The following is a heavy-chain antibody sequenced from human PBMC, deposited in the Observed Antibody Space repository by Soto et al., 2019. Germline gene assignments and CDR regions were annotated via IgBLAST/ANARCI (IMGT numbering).Heavy chain of an antibody. CDR1: GFSLSTSGVG. Sequence: QITLKESGPTLVKPTQTLTLTCTFSGFSLSTSGVGVGWIRQPPGKALEWLALIYWDDDKRYSPSLKSRLTITKDTSKNQVVLTMTNMDPVDTATYYCARRIAAAGPIGYYYYMDVWGKGTTLTVSS. J-gene: IGHJ6*03. CDR2: IYWDDDK. V-gene: IGHV2-5*02. CDR3: ARRIAAAGPIGYYYYMDV. D-gene: IGHD6-13*01.